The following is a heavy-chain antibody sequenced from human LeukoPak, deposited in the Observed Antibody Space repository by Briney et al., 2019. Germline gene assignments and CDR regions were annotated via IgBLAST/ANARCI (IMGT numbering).Heavy chain of an antibody. V-gene: IGHV3-21*01. J-gene: IGHJ6*02. Sequence: PRGSLRLSCAVSGFTFSIYSMNWVRQAPGKGLEWVSSISSSSSYIYYADSVKGRFTISRDNARNSVYPQTNSLRAEDRAVYYCARDPAARSGNYSYHGMDVWGLGTTVTAS. CDR1: GFTFSIYS. CDR2: ISSSSSYI. CDR3: ARDPAARSGNYSYHGMDV. D-gene: IGHD1-26*01.